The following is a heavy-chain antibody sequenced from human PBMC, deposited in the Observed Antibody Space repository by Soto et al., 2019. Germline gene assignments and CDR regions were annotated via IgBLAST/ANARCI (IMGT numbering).Heavy chain of an antibody. D-gene: IGHD6-13*01. V-gene: IGHV3-7*01. Sequence: GGSLRLSCAASGFTFSSYWMSWVRQAPGKGLEWVANIKQDGSEKYYVDSVKGRFTISRDNAKNSLYLQMNSLRAEDTAVYYCARDEELTTQQLATLFDYWGQGTLVTVSS. CDR1: GFTFSSYW. CDR2: IKQDGSEK. CDR3: ARDEELTTQQLATLFDY. J-gene: IGHJ4*02.